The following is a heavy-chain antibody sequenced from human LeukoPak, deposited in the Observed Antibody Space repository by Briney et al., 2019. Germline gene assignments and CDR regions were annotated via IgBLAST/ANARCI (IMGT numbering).Heavy chain of an antibody. V-gene: IGHV5-51*01. J-gene: IGHJ4*02. CDR1: GYSFTSYW. CDR3: ARHQGYNYGYVDY. CDR2: IYPGDSDT. D-gene: IGHD5-18*01. Sequence: GESLKISCKGSGYSFTSYWIGWVRQMPGKGLEWMGIIYPGDSDTRYSPSFQGQVTISADKSVNTAYLQWSSLKASDTAMYYCARHQGYNYGYVDYWGQGTLVTVSS.